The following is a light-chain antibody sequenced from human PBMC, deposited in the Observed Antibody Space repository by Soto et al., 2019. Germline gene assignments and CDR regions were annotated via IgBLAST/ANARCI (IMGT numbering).Light chain of an antibody. Sequence: IVLTQSPATLSLSPGERATLSCRASQSVSSNLAWYQQKPGQAPRLLIYGASTRATVIPAGFSGSGSGTEFTLTISSLQSEDFAVYYCQQYNNWPPTFGQGTKVDIK. CDR1: QSVSSN. CDR2: GAS. V-gene: IGKV3-15*01. CDR3: QQYNNWPPT. J-gene: IGKJ1*01.